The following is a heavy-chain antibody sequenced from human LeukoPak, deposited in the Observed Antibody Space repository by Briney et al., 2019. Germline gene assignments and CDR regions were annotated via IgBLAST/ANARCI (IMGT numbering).Heavy chain of an antibody. V-gene: IGHV3-23*01. J-gene: IGHJ1*01. CDR2: ISGSGVTT. Sequence: GGSLRLSCAASGFTFSSYAMSCVRQAPGKGLEWVSAISGSGVTTYYADSVKGRFTISRDNSKNTLYLQINSLRAEDTAVYYCAKEGYDSSGYYYAYFQHWGQGTLVTVSS. D-gene: IGHD3-22*01. CDR3: AKEGYDSSGYYYAYFQH. CDR1: GFTFSSYA.